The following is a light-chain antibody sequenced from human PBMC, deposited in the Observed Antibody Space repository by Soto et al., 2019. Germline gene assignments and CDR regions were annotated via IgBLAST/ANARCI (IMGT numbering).Light chain of an antibody. J-gene: IGLJ2*01. CDR2: DNN. CDR3: ATWDSSLSAGGVV. V-gene: IGLV1-51*01. Sequence: QSVLTQPPSVSAAPGQKVTISCSGSSSNIGNNYVSWYQQLPGTAPKLLIYDNNKRPSGIPDRFSGSKSDTSATLGITGLQTGDEADYYCATWDSSLSAGGVVFGGGTKVTVL. CDR1: SSNIGNNY.